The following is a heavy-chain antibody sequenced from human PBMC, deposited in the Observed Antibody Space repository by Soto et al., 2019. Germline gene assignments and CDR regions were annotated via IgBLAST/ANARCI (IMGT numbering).Heavy chain of an antibody. D-gene: IGHD2-8*02. V-gene: IGHV3-48*01. CDR2: ISSGGGTI. CDR1: GFTFSTYS. Sequence: GGSLSLSCAASGFTFSTYSMNWVRQAPGRGLGWVSYISSGGGTIYYADSVKGRFTISRDNAKNSLYLQINSLRAEDTAVYYCARLYCTGGACPSDYWGQGTLVTVSS. J-gene: IGHJ4*02. CDR3: ARLYCTGGACPSDY.